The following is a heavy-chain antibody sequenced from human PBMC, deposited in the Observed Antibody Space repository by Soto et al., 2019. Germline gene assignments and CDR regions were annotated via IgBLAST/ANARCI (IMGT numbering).Heavy chain of an antibody. CDR2: ISGSGGST. J-gene: IGHJ4*02. Sequence: EVQLLESGGGLVQPGGSLRLSCAASGFTFSSYAMSWVRQAPGKGLEWVSAISGSGGSTYYADSVKGRFTISRDNSKNTLYLQMNSLRAEDTAVYYCATDGLEDIVVVPAAYDYWGQGTLVTVSS. CDR1: GFTFSSYA. D-gene: IGHD2-2*01. CDR3: ATDGLEDIVVVPAAYDY. V-gene: IGHV3-23*01.